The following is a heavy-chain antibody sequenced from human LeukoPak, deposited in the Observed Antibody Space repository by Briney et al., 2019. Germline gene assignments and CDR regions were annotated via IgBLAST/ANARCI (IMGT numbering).Heavy chain of an antibody. J-gene: IGHJ4*02. CDR1: GGSISSSDYY. D-gene: IGHD5-12*01. V-gene: IGHV4-30-4*08. CDR3: ARGGYDRHIDY. Sequence: SETLSLTCTVSGGSISSSDYYWSWIRQPPGKSLEWIGYIYYSGSTYYNPSLKSRVTISVDTSKNQFSLKLSSVTAADTAVYYCARGGYDRHIDYWGQGTLVTVSS. CDR2: IYYSGST.